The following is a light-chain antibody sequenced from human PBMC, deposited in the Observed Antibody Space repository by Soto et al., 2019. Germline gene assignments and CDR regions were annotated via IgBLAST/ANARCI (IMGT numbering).Light chain of an antibody. CDR2: DVN. CDR1: SSDVGGYNY. J-gene: IGLJ3*02. Sequence: QSALTQPASVSGSHGQSITISCTGTSSDVGGYNYVSWYQQRPGKAPKLMIYDVNNRPSGVSNRFSASKSGNTASLTISGLQAEDEADYYCSSYSSTTTLVFGGGTKLTVL. CDR3: SSYSSTTTLV. V-gene: IGLV2-14*01.